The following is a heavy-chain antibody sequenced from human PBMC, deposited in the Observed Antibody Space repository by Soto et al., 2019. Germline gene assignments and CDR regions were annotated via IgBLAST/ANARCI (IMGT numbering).Heavy chain of an antibody. CDR2: IYHSGST. CDR3: ARGGRVVGVPAANHRDGFDP. CDR1: GGSISSGGYS. V-gene: IGHV4-30-2*01. D-gene: IGHD2-2*01. J-gene: IGHJ5*02. Sequence: PSETLSLTCAVSGGSISSGGYSWSWIRQPPGKGLEWIGYIYHSGSTYYNPSLKSRVTISVDRSKNQFSLKLSSVTAADTAVYYCARGGRVVGVPAANHRDGFDPWGHGTLVTVSS.